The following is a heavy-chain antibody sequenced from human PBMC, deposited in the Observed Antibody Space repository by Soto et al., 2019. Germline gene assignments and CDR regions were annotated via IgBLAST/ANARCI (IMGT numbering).Heavy chain of an antibody. CDR3: VRGGGGGQFDS. V-gene: IGHV3-11*05. D-gene: IGHD2-21*01. J-gene: IGHJ4*02. Sequence: PGGSLRLSCAVSGFSFSDHYMSWIRQAPGKGLEWLSYISPRSNYREYADSVKGRHTISRDNAKKSLFLQMNSLRAEDTGVYYCVRGGGGGQFDSWGQGTLVTVS. CDR2: ISPRSNYR. CDR1: GFSFSDHY.